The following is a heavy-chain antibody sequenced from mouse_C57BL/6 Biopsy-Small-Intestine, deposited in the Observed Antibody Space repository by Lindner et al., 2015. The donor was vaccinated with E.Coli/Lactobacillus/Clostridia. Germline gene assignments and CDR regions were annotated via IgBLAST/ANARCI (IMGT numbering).Heavy chain of an antibody. CDR1: GFIFSDYG. CDR2: ISVDSSTI. D-gene: IGHD4-1*01. Sequence: LQESGGGLVKPGGSLKLSCAASGFIFSDYGMHWVRQAPEKGLEWIAFISVDSSTIYYADTVKGRFTISRDNAKNTLFLQMTSLRSEDTAMYYCTKLGRRPYWGQGTTLTVSS. CDR3: TKLGRRPY. J-gene: IGHJ2*01. V-gene: IGHV5-17*01.